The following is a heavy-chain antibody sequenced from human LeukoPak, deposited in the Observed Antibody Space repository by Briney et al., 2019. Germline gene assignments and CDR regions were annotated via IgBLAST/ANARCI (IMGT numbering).Heavy chain of an antibody. D-gene: IGHD6-19*01. CDR2: ISSSGSTI. V-gene: IGHV3-48*03. CDR1: GFTFSSYE. CDR3: ARSKWDTSGWYYFDY. Sequence: GGSLRLSCAASGFTFSSYEMNWVRQAPGKGLEWVSYISSSGSTIYYADSVKGRFTISRDNAKNSLYLQMNSLRAEDTAVYYCARSKWDTSGWYYFDYWGQGTLVTVSS. J-gene: IGHJ4*02.